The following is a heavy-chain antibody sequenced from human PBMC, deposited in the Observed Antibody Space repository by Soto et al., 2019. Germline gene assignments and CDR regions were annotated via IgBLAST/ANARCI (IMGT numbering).Heavy chain of an antibody. D-gene: IGHD2-2*01. J-gene: IGHJ3*02. CDR1: GFTCSSYS. CDR3: AREGEGYCSSTSCYGAFDI. Sequence: GGSLRLWCAASGFTCSSYSINWVRQAPGKGLEWVSSISSSSGYIYYADSVKGRFTISRDNAKNSLYLQMNSLRAEDTAVYYCAREGEGYCSSTSCYGAFDIWGQGTMVTVSS. CDR2: ISSSSGYI. V-gene: IGHV3-21*01.